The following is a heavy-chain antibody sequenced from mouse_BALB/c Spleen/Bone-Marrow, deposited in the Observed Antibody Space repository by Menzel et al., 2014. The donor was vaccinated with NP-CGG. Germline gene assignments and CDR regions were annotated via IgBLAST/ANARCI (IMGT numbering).Heavy chain of an antibody. V-gene: IGHV1-82*01. CDR3: ARSDGYRVMDY. CDR2: IYPGDGDI. D-gene: IGHD2-3*01. Sequence: QVQLKHSGPELVKPGASVKISCKASGYAFSSSWVNWVKQRPGQGLEWIGRIYPGDGDIYYNGKFKGKATLTADKSSSTAYMQLSSLTSVDSAVYFCARSDGYRVMDYWGQGTSVTVSS. CDR1: GYAFSSSW. J-gene: IGHJ4*01.